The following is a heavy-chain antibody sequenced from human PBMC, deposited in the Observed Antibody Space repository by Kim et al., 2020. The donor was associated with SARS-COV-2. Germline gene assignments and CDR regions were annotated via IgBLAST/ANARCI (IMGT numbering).Heavy chain of an antibody. V-gene: IGHV3-15*01. CDR3: TADRREGIYQFDY. D-gene: IGHD5-12*01. CDR2: IKSETDGGAR. J-gene: IGHJ4*02. Sequence: GGSLRLSCAASRFTFNNAWMSWVRQAPGKGLEWIARIKSETDGGARDYAAPVKGRFTISRDDSKNTLYLHMNSLKAEDTAVYWCTADRREGIYQFDYWGQGTLVTVSS. CDR1: RFTFNNAW.